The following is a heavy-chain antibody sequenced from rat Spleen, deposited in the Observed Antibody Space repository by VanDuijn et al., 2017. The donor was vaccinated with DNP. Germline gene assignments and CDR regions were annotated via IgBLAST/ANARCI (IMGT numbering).Heavy chain of an antibody. CDR2: IQSGGNT. J-gene: IGHJ2*01. CDR1: GFSLTNYH. V-gene: IGHV2-27*01. Sequence: QVQLKESGPGLVQPSQTLSLTCTVSGFSLTNYHVHWVRQPPGKGLEWMGRIQSGGNTDYNSALKSRLSISRDTSKSQVILKMNSLQTEDSATYYCVRGGGGYYDYWGQGVMVTVSS. CDR3: VRGGGGYYDY. D-gene: IGHD1-11*01.